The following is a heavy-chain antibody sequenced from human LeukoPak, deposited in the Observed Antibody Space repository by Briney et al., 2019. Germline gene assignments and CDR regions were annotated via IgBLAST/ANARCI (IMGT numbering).Heavy chain of an antibody. CDR3: ANWGPYYYYKDG. D-gene: IGHD3-16*01. Sequence: GGSLRLSCTASGFTFSTYAMRWVRQAPGKGPEWVSSITSNGSRKYYAASVKGRFTISRDNSKNTLYLQMNSLRAEDTAVYYCANWGPYYYYKDGGGKGTTFTVS. CDR1: GFTFSTYA. V-gene: IGHV3-23*01. CDR2: ITSNGSRK. J-gene: IGHJ6*03.